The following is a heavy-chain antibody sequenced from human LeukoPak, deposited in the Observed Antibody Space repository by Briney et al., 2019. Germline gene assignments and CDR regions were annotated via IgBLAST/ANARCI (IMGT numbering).Heavy chain of an antibody. V-gene: IGHV3-53*01. J-gene: IGHJ4*02. CDR1: GFIVSSNY. CDR2: IYSGGST. D-gene: IGHD1-26*01. Sequence: GGSLRLSCAASGFIVSSNYMSWVRQAPGKGLEWVSVIYSGGSTYYVDSVKGRFTISRDDSKNTLYLQMNTLTAEDTAVYYCARGFPYSGTYSAFDYWGQGTLVTVSS. CDR3: ARGFPYSGTYSAFDY.